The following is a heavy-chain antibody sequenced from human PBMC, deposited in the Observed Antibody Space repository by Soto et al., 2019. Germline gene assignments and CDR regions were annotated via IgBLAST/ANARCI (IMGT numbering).Heavy chain of an antibody. V-gene: IGHV4-59*12. J-gene: IGHJ4*02. Sequence: SETLSLTCTVSGSSITDYYWSLIRQPPGEGLEWIGCIYYTGSTNYNPSLKSRVTISVDTSKNQFSLKLSSVTAADTAVYYCARGSYFDYWGQGTLVTVSS. CDR3: ARGSYFDY. CDR2: IYYTGST. CDR1: GSSITDYY.